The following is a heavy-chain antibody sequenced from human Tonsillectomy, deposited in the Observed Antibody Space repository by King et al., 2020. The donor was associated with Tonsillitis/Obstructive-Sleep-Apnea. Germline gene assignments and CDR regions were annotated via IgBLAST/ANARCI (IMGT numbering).Heavy chain of an antibody. CDR2: ISSNGGGT. J-gene: IGHJ4*02. CDR1: GFTFSSYA. CDR3: VRSAGHFDY. Sequence: VQLVESGGGLVQPGGSLRLSCSASGFTFSSYALHWVRQAPGKGLECVSTISSNGGGTHYADSVKGKFTISRDNSKNTLYLQMSSLRVEDTAVYYCVRSAGHFDYWGQGTPVTVSS. V-gene: IGHV3-64D*06.